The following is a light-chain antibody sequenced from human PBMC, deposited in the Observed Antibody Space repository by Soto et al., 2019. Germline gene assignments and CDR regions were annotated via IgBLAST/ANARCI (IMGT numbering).Light chain of an antibody. J-gene: IGKJ1*01. V-gene: IGKV3-20*01. Sequence: VLTQCPGTLSLSPGERTTLSCSASQSVSSSYLAWYQQKPGQAPRLLIYGASSRATGIPDRFSGSGSGTDFTLTISRLEPEDFAVYYCQQYGRSPGTFGQGTKVDIK. CDR2: GAS. CDR3: QQYGRSPGT. CDR1: QSVSSSY.